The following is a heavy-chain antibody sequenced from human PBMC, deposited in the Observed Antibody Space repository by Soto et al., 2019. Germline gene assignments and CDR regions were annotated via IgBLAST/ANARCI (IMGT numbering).Heavy chain of an antibody. D-gene: IGHD6-13*01. CDR2: ISYDGSNK. Sequence: QVQLVESGGGVVQPGRSLRLSCAASGFTFSSYGMHWVRQAPGKGLEWVAVISYDGSNKYYADSVKGRFTISRDNSKNTLYLQMNSLRAEDTAVYYCAKIGRAAAGPGVDYWGQGTLVTVSS. J-gene: IGHJ4*02. CDR1: GFTFSSYG. V-gene: IGHV3-30*18. CDR3: AKIGRAAAGPGVDY.